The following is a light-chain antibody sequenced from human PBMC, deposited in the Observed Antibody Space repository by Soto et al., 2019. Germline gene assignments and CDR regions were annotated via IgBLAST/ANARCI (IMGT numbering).Light chain of an antibody. CDR2: GAY. V-gene: IGKV3-20*01. Sequence: ENVLTQSPGTLSLSPGERATLSCRASQSISNNYLAWYQRKPGQAPSLLIYGAYSRATGLPDRFSGSGSGTDYTLNISRLEPEDFAVYYCQQYSGLYTCGQGTKLEI. J-gene: IGKJ2*01. CDR3: QQYSGLYT. CDR1: QSISNNY.